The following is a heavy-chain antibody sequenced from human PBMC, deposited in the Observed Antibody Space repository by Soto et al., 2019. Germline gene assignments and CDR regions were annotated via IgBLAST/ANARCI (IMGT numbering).Heavy chain of an antibody. CDR3: ARRGSGSYYDY. Sequence: EVQLLESGGGLVQPGGSLRLSCAASGFTFSSYAMRWVRQAPGKGLEWVSAISGSGDSTYYADSVKGRFTISRDNSKNTLYLQMTSLSAEDTAVYYCARRGSGSYYDYGGQGTLVTVSS. D-gene: IGHD1-26*01. V-gene: IGHV3-23*01. CDR1: GFTFSSYA. CDR2: ISGSGDST. J-gene: IGHJ4*02.